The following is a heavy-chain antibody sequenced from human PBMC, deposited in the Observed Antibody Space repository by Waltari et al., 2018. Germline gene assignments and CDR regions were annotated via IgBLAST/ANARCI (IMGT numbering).Heavy chain of an antibody. Sequence: QLQLQESGPGLVKPSETLSLTCTVSGGSISSSSYLCGWFRQSPGQGLEWIGNFHHTRATVYHPSLTSRVTISEDMSKNHFSLIVTSVTDADTAVYYCVRRTAVGGGWFDAWGQGTLVTVSS. CDR3: VRRTAVGGGWFDA. CDR1: GGSISSSSYL. V-gene: IGHV4-39*02. CDR2: FHHTRAT. J-gene: IGHJ5*02. D-gene: IGHD6-13*01.